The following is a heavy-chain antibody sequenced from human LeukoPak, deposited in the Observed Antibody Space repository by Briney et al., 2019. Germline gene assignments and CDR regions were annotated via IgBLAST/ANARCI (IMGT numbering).Heavy chain of an antibody. J-gene: IGHJ4*02. V-gene: IGHV3-30-3*01. CDR1: GFTFSSYA. Sequence: PGRSLRLSCAASGFTFSSYAMHWVRQAPGKGLEWVAVISYDGSNKYYADSVKGRFTISRDNSKNTLYLQMNSLRAEDTAVYYCASPVVVTAFDYWGQGTLVTASS. CDR2: ISYDGSNK. CDR3: ASPVVVTAFDY. D-gene: IGHD2-21*02.